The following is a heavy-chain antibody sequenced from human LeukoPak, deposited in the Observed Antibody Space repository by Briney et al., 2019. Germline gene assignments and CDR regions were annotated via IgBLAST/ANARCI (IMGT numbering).Heavy chain of an antibody. CDR2: LNPNNGYT. CDR1: GYTFIDYF. D-gene: IGHD7-27*01. Sequence: ASVKVSCKTSGYTFIDYFIHRVRQAPGQGLEWMGRLNPNNGYTFYTEEFQGRVTMTSDTSISTAYMELTSLTSDDTALYYCARDLSSTANWEFDYWGQGTLVTVSS. J-gene: IGHJ4*02. V-gene: IGHV1-2*06. CDR3: ARDLSSTANWEFDY.